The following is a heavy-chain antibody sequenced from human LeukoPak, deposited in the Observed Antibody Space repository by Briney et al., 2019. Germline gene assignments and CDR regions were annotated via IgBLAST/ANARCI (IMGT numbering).Heavy chain of an antibody. CDR1: GGSLSGYY. Sequence: SETLSLTCAVYGGSLSGYYWSWIRQPPGKGLEWIGEINHSGSTNYNPSLKSRVTISVDTSKNPFSLKLSSVTAADTAVYYCARGAGIAASPLRYWGQGTLVTVSS. D-gene: IGHD6-13*01. J-gene: IGHJ4*02. V-gene: IGHV4-34*01. CDR2: INHSGST. CDR3: ARGAGIAASPLRY.